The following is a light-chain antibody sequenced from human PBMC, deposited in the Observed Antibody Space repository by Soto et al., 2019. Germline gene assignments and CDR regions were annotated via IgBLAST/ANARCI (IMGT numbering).Light chain of an antibody. CDR2: DVS. Sequence: SALTQPASVSGSPGQSITISCTGTSSDVGGYNYVSWYQQHPGKAPRLLIYDVSNRPSGVSNRFSVSKSGNTASLTISGLQAEDESDYYCSSYTSSSTYVVFGGGTKLTVL. J-gene: IGLJ2*01. CDR3: SSYTSSSTYVV. V-gene: IGLV2-14*01. CDR1: SSDVGGYNY.